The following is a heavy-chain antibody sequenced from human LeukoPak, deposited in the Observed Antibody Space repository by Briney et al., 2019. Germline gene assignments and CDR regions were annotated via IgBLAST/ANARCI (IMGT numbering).Heavy chain of an antibody. Sequence: SGPTLVNPTQTLTLTCTFSGFSLINRVGVGWIRQPPGKALEWLALIYWDDDKRYSPSLKRRLTITKDTSKNQAVLTMTNMDPVDTATYYCAQHVDMSMGFDYWGQEPWSPSPQ. J-gene: IGHJ4*01. CDR2: IYWDDDK. CDR3: AQHVDMSMGFDY. V-gene: IGHV2-5*02. CDR1: GFSLINRVG. D-gene: IGHD5-12*01.